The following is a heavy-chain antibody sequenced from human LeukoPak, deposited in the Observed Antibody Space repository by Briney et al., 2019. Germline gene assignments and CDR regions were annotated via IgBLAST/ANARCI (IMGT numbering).Heavy chain of an antibody. CDR1: GFTFNSYP. CDR3: AKASSRFYSSGPLDY. CDR2: ISYDGSNK. V-gene: IGHV3-30*04. D-gene: IGHD6-19*01. Sequence: PGGSLRLSCAASGFTFNSYPIHWVRQAPGKGLERVAVISYDGSNKYYADSVKGRFTISRDNSKNTLYLQMNSLRTEDTAVYYCAKASSRFYSSGPLDYWGQGTLVTVSS. J-gene: IGHJ4*02.